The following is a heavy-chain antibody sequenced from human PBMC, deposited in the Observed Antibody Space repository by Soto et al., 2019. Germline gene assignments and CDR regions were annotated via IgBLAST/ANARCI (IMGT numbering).Heavy chain of an antibody. CDR3: ARGLPDYSNPHRLYGMDV. Sequence: SVKVSCKASGGTFSSYAISWVRQAPGQGLEWMGGIIPIFGTANYAQKVQGRVTITADKSTSTAYMELSSLRSEDTAVYYCARGLPDYSNPHRLYGMDVWGQGTTVTVSS. D-gene: IGHD4-4*01. CDR1: GGTFSSYA. J-gene: IGHJ6*02. CDR2: IIPIFGTA. V-gene: IGHV1-69*06.